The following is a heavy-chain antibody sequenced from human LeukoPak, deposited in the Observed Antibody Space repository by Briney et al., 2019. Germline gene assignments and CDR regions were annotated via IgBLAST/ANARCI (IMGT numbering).Heavy chain of an antibody. CDR3: TQYSGSYTY. J-gene: IGHJ4*02. CDR1: GXTFXDXX. Sequence: GGSLRLSCTASGXTFXDXXXXXVXXAPXXXXXWXVFIRXKAYGGKTEYAASVKGRFTISSDDSKSIAYLQMNSLKTEDTAVYYCTQYSGSYTYWGQGTLVTVSS. CDR2: IRXKAYGGKT. V-gene: IGHV3-49*04. D-gene: IGHD1-26*01.